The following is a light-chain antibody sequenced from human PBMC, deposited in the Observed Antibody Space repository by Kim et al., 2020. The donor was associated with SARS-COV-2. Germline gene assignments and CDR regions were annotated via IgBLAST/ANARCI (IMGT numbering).Light chain of an antibody. J-gene: IGKJ4*01. CDR1: QSVDSF. CDR2: DAL. CDR3: QQRINWPLT. V-gene: IGKV3-11*01. Sequence: EIVLTQSPGTLSLSPGERATLSCRASQSVDSFLAWYQQKPGQAPRLLIYDALNRVTGIPARFSGSGFGTDFTLTISSLEPEDFAVYYCQQRINWPLTFGGGTKVEIK.